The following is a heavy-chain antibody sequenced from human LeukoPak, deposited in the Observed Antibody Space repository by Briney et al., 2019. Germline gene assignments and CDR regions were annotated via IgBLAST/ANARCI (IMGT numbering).Heavy chain of an antibody. CDR1: GGSISSSSYY. Sequence: SETLSLTCTVSGGSISSSSYYWGWIRQPPGKGLEWIGSIYYSGSTYYNPSLKSRVTISADTSKNQFSLKLSSVTAADTAVYYCARQGTVTTYYYYYYGMDVWGQGTTVTVSS. D-gene: IGHD4-17*01. CDR2: IYYSGST. CDR3: ARQGTVTTYYYYYYGMDV. V-gene: IGHV4-39*01. J-gene: IGHJ6*02.